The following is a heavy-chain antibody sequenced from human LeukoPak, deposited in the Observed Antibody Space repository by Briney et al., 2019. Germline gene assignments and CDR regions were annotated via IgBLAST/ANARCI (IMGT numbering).Heavy chain of an antibody. Sequence: GGSLRLSCAASGFIFSNYAMSWVRQAPGKGLEWVSVILSSGGSTYYPDSVKGRFTISRDNSKNTLYLQMNSLRAEDTAVYYCAKLGPDASNYWGQGTLVTVSS. D-gene: IGHD2/OR15-2a*01. CDR3: AKLGPDASNY. V-gene: IGHV3-23*01. J-gene: IGHJ4*02. CDR1: GFIFSNYA. CDR2: ILSSGGST.